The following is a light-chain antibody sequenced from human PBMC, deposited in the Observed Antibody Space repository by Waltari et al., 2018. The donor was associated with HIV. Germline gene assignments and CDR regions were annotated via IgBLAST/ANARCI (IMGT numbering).Light chain of an antibody. Sequence: QSALTQPRSVSGSPGQSVTISCTGPTRDVGGYNSVSWYQQHPGKAPKLLIYEVSKWPSGVPDRFSGSKSGNTASLTISGLRADDEADYYCCSYGGTYNVFGTGTKVTIL. CDR3: CSYGGTYNV. CDR2: EVS. J-gene: IGLJ1*01. V-gene: IGLV2-11*01. CDR1: TRDVGGYNS.